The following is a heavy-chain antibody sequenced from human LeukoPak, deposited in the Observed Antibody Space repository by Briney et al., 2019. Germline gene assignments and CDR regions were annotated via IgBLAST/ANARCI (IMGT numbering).Heavy chain of an antibody. CDR1: GESFSGYY. J-gene: IGHJ4*02. CDR2: INHSGST. V-gene: IGHV4-34*01. CDR3: ASGGPRTLITDY. D-gene: IGHD1-7*01. Sequence: SETLSLTCAFYGESFSGYYWSWIRQPPGKGLEWIGEINHSGSTNYNTSLKSRVTISVDTSKNQFSLKLSSVTAADTAVYYCASGGPRTLITDYWGQGTLVTVSS.